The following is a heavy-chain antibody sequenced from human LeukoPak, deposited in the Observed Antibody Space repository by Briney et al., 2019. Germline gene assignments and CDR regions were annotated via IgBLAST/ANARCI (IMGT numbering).Heavy chain of an antibody. CDR3: ARKLNKLAFFDY. V-gene: IGHV4-31*03. CDR1: GGSISSGTYY. D-gene: IGHD1-1*01. Sequence: SETLSLTCTVSGGSISSGTYYWSWIRQHPWKGLEWIGDIYHSGSTYYNPSLKSRVTISADTSKNQFSLKLSSVTAADTAVYYCARKLNKLAFFDYWGQGTLVTVSS. J-gene: IGHJ4*02. CDR2: IYHSGST.